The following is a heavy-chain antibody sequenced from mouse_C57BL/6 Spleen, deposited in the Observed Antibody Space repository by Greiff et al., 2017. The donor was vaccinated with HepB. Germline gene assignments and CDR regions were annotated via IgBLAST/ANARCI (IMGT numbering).Heavy chain of an antibody. CDR3: ARREGY. J-gene: IGHJ2*01. V-gene: IGHV1-54*01. CDR2: INPGSGGT. CDR1: GYAFTNYL. Sequence: QVQLQQSGAELVRPGTSVKVSCMASGYAFTNYLIEWVKQRPGQGLEWIGVINPGSGGTNYNEKFKGKATLTADKSSSTAYMQISSLTSEDSAVYFCARREGYWGQGTTLTVSS.